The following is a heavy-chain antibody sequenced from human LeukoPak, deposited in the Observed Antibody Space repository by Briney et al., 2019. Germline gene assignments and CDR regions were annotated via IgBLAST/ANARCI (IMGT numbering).Heavy chain of an antibody. CDR1: GFTFDDYA. CDR2: ISWNSGSI. D-gene: IGHD6-19*01. J-gene: IGHJ4*02. CDR3: AKAKSSGWYWFDY. Sequence: GGSLRLSCAASGFTFDDYAMHWVRQAPGKGLEWVSGISWNSGSIGYADSVKGRFTISRDNAKNSLYLQMNSLRAEDMALYYCAKAKSSGWYWFDYWGQGTLVTVSS. V-gene: IGHV3-9*03.